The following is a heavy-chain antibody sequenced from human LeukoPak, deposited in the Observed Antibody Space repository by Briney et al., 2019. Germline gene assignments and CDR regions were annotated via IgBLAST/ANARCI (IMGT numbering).Heavy chain of an antibody. Sequence: SVKVSCKASGYTFTGYYIHWVRQSPGQGPEWMAWINPKTGDTNYAHKFQGRLTLTRDTSISTAYLQLTDLTSDDTGVFYCARGRISNWGQGTPLLVSS. CDR1: GYTFTGYY. D-gene: IGHD2-15*01. CDR3: ARGRISN. J-gene: IGHJ4*02. V-gene: IGHV1-2*07. CDR2: INPKTGDT.